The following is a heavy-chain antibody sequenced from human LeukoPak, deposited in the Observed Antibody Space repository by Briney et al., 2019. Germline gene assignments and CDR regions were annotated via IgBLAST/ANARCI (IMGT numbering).Heavy chain of an antibody. J-gene: IGHJ5*02. D-gene: IGHD1-26*01. Sequence: SETLSLTCTVSGGSLSNYCWSWIRQPAGNGLEWIGRICATGSSSYSPFLKSRVTMSVDTSKNQFSLKLSSVTAADMAIYYCARDREVGRDNAISWFDPWGQGILVTVSS. V-gene: IGHV4-4*07. CDR1: GGSLSNYC. CDR3: ARDREVGRDNAISWFDP. CDR2: ICATGSS.